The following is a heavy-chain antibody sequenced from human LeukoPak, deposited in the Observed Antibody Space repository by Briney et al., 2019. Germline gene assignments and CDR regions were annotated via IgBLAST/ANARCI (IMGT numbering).Heavy chain of an antibody. CDR1: GSPFSFYW. CDR2: IKQDGSEK. J-gene: IGHJ6*04. D-gene: IGHD2-2*01. Sequence: GGSLRLSCAASGSPFSFYWMSWVRQAPGKGLEWVANIKQDGSEKYYVDSVKGRFTISRDNAKNSLYLQMNSLRAEDTAVYYCARDGCSSTSCYTRGDVWCKGTTVTVSS. V-gene: IGHV3-7*01. CDR3: ARDGCSSTSCYTRGDV.